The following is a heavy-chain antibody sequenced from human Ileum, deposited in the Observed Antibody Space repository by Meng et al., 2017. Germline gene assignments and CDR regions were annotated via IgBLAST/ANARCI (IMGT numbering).Heavy chain of an antibody. J-gene: IGHJ4*02. V-gene: IGHV1-69*04. CDR2: IIPILGIA. CDR3: ARSSLGWPFLPFDY. Sequence: QVQLVQSGAEVKKPGASGKVAYKVSGHTLTESSMHWVRQAPGKGLEWMGRIIPILGIANYAQKFQGRVTITADKSTSTAYMELSSLRSEDTAVYYCARSSLGWPFLPFDYWGQGTLVTVSS. CDR1: GHTLTESS. D-gene: IGHD3-3*01.